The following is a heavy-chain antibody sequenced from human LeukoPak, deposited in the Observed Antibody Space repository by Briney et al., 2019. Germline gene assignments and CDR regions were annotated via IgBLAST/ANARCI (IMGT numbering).Heavy chain of an antibody. Sequence: SETLSLTCTVSGGSISSSSYYWGWIRQPPGKGLEWIGSIYYSGSTYYNPSLKSRVTISVDTSKNQFSLKLSSVTAADTAVYYCARPLYSSSWTFDYWGRGTLVTVSS. CDR3: ARPLYSSSWTFDY. D-gene: IGHD6-13*01. CDR1: GGSISSSSYY. CDR2: IYYSGST. J-gene: IGHJ4*02. V-gene: IGHV4-39*01.